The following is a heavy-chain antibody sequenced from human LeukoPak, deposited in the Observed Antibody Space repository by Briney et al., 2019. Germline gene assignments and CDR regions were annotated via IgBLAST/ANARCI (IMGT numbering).Heavy chain of an antibody. J-gene: IGHJ4*02. CDR1: GGSISSHY. D-gene: IGHD5-18*01. CDR2: IYYSGST. Sequence: SETLSLTCTVSGGSISSHYWSWIRQPPGKGLEWIGYIYYSGSTNYSPSLKSRVTISVDTSKNQFSLKLSSVTAADTAVYYCARGRPDTAMGLFDYWGQGTLVTVSS. V-gene: IGHV4-59*11. CDR3: ARGRPDTAMGLFDY.